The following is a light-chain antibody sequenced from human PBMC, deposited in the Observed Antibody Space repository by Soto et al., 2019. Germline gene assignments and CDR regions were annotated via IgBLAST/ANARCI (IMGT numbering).Light chain of an antibody. Sequence: DIQMTQSPSTLSASVGDRVTITCRASQSISSWWAWYQQKPGKAPKLLIYKASSLESGVPSRFSGSGSGTEFTLTISSLQPDDCATYYCQQYNSYPTFGQGPKLEIK. V-gene: IGKV1-5*03. CDR2: KAS. CDR1: QSISSW. CDR3: QQYNSYPT. J-gene: IGKJ2*01.